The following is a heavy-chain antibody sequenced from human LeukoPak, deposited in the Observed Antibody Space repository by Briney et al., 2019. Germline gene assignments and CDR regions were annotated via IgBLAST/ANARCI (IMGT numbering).Heavy chain of an antibody. V-gene: IGHV3-30*18. CDR2: ISYDGSNK. CDR1: GFTFSSYS. CDR3: AKSRGFGEWLVY. D-gene: IGHD3-10*01. J-gene: IGHJ4*02. Sequence: PGGSLRLSCAASGFTFSSYSMNWVRQAPGKGLEWVAVISYDGSNKYYADSVKGRFTISRDNSKNTLYLQMNSLRAEDTAVYYCAKSRGFGEWLVYWGQGTLVTVSS.